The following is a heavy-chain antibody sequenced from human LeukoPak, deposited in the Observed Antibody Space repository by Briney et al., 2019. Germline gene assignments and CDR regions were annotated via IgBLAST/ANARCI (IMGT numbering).Heavy chain of an antibody. CDR3: ARESTSGVWFDP. J-gene: IGHJ5*02. CDR2: IYYSGST. CDR1: GGSIISYY. Sequence: SETLSLTCTVSGGSIISYYWSWIRQPPGKGLEWIGYIYYSGSTNYNPSLNSRVTISVDTSKNQFSLKLSSVTAADTAVYYCARESTSGVWFDPWGQGTLVTVSS. D-gene: IGHD3-10*01. V-gene: IGHV4-59*12.